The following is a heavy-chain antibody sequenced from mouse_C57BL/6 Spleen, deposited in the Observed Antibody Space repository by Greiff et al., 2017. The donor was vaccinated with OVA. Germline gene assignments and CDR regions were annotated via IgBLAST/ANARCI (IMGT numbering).Heavy chain of an antibody. CDR2: INPSSGYT. CDR3: AREGSSYVYFDY. J-gene: IGHJ2*01. V-gene: IGHV1-4*01. CDR1: GYTFTSYT. Sequence: QVQLQQSGAELARPGASVKMSCKASGYTFTSYTIHWVKQRPGQGLEWIGYINPSSGYTKYNQKFKDKATLTADKSSSTAYMQLSSLTSEDSAVYYCAREGSSYVYFDYWGQGTTLTVSS. D-gene: IGHD1-1*01.